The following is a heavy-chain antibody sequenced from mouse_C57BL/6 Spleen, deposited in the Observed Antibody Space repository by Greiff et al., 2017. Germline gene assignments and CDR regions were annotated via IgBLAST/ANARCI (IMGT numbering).Heavy chain of an antibody. CDR2: IYPGSGST. J-gene: IGHJ4*01. CDR1: GYTFTSYW. Sequence: QVQLQQPGADLVKPGASVKMSCTASGYTFTSYWITWVKQRPGQGLEWIGDIYPGSGSTNYNEKFKSKATLSVDTSTSTAYMQLSSLTSEDSAVYYCARHGSSYNAMDYWGQGTSVTVSS. D-gene: IGHD1-1*01. V-gene: IGHV1-55*01. CDR3: ARHGSSYNAMDY.